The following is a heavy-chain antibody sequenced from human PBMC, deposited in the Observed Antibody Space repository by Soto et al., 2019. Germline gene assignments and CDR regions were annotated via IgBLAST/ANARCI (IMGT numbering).Heavy chain of an antibody. J-gene: IGHJ4*02. CDR3: AKGKDYRIAVTGNNFDH. D-gene: IGHD6-19*01. CDR2: ISGSGGTQ. V-gene: IGHV3-23*01. Sequence: GGSLRLSCTASGFTFSTYAMSWVRQGPKKGLEWVSGISGSGGTQYNADSVKGRFIIFRDNSKNTLYLQMNSLRVEDMAVYYCAKGKDYRIAVTGNNFDHWGQGTLVTVSS. CDR1: GFTFSTYA.